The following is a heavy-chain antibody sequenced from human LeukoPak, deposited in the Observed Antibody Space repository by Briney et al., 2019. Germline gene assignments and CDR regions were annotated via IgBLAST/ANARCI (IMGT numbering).Heavy chain of an antibody. D-gene: IGHD2-21*02. V-gene: IGHV4-39*01. CDR2: LYHSGST. CDR3: ARHALATVTDPSFDY. CDR1: GGSISTPGYY. Sequence: SETLSLTCTVSGGSISTPGYYWGWSRQPPGKGLEWIGSLYHSGSTYYKPSLKSRATISVDKSKNQCSLKLRSVTAADTAVYYCARHALATVTDPSFDYWGQGTLVTVSS. J-gene: IGHJ4*02.